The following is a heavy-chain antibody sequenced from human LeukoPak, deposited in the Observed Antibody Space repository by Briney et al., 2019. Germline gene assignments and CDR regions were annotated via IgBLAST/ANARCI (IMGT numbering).Heavy chain of an antibody. CDR2: ISSSGSYI. J-gene: IGHJ4*02. V-gene: IGHV3-21*01. Sequence: GGSLRLSCAASGFAFSAYNINWVRQAPGKGLEWVSSISSSGSYIYYADSVRGRFTISRDNAKNSLYLQMNSLRAEDTAVYYCAREPTVTTWGYWGQGTLVTVSS. D-gene: IGHD4-17*01. CDR3: AREPTVTTWGY. CDR1: GFAFSAYN.